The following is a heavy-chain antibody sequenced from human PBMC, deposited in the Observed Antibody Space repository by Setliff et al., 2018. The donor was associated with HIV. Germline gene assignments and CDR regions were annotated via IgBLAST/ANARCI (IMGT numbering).Heavy chain of an antibody. CDR3: ARDPRGLLSPVPRGYFDY. D-gene: IGHD3-22*01. J-gene: IGHJ4*02. V-gene: IGHV4-38-2*02. CDR1: GFSISSNYY. Sequence: PSETLSLTCNVSGFSISSNYYGGWVRQPPGRGLEWIANIYHSGTAYYNPSFKTRVAISIDTSKNYVSLKLRSLTAADTAIYYCARDPRGLLSPVPRGYFDYWGQGALVTVSS. CDR2: IYHSGTA.